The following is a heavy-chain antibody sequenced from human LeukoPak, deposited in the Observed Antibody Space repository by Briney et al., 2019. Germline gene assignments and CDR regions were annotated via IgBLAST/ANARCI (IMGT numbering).Heavy chain of an antibody. CDR3: ARGGRYSYDPVDY. D-gene: IGHD5-18*01. J-gene: IGHJ4*02. V-gene: IGHV3-74*01. Sequence: PGGSLRLSCAASGFTFSSYWMHLVRHAPGKGLVWLSRINSDGSSTSYADSVKGRFTISRDNAKNTLYLEMNNLRAEDTAVYYCARGGRYSYDPVDYWGQGTLVTVSS. CDR2: INSDGSST. CDR1: GFTFSSYW.